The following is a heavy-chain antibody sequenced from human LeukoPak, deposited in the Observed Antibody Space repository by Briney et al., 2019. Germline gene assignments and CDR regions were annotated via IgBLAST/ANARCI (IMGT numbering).Heavy chain of an antibody. D-gene: IGHD3-16*02. Sequence: GGSLRLSCAASGFTFSSYAMSWVRQAPGKGLEWVSAISGSGGSTYYADSVKGRFTISRDNSKHTLYLQMNSLRAEDTAVYYCAKSVMITFGGVIGAFDIWGQGTMVTVSS. J-gene: IGHJ3*02. V-gene: IGHV3-23*01. CDR3: AKSVMITFGGVIGAFDI. CDR2: ISGSGGST. CDR1: GFTFSSYA.